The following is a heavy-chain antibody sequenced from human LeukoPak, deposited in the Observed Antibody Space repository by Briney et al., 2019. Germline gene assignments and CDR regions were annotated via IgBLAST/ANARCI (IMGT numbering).Heavy chain of an antibody. CDR1: GGSISSADYS. CDR2: IYHSGST. D-gene: IGHD4-11*01. CDR3: ARDSTSNYGASNWFDP. J-gene: IGHJ5*02. V-gene: IGHV4-30-2*01. Sequence: PSQTLSLTCAVFGGSISSADYSWSWIRQPPGKGLEWIGSIYHSGSTYYNPSLKSRVTMSADRSKNQFSLKLSSVTAADTAVYYCARDSTSNYGASNWFDPWGQGTLVTVSS.